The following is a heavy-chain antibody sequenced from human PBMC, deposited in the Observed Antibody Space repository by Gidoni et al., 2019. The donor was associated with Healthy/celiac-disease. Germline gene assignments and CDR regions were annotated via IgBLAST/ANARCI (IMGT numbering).Heavy chain of an antibody. CDR1: GFTFSSYG. Sequence: QVQLVESGGGVVQPGRSLRLSCAASGFTFSSYGMHWVRQAPGKGLEWVAVRWYDGSNKYYADSVKGRFTISRDNSKNTLYLQMNSLRAEDTAVYYCARDSYYGSGSYIDYWGQGTLVTVSS. J-gene: IGHJ4*02. CDR2: RWYDGSNK. CDR3: ARDSYYGSGSYIDY. D-gene: IGHD3-10*01. V-gene: IGHV3-33*01.